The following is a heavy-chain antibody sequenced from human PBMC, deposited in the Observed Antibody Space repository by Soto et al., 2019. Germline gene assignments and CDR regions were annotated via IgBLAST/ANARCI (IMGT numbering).Heavy chain of an antibody. V-gene: IGHV3-23*01. D-gene: IGHD3-10*01. CDR1: GFAFSSHP. Sequence: GGSLRLSCAAAGFAFSSHPMSWVRQAPEKGLEWVAGISDGGDLTYNADSVRGRFTISRDNSRNTLYLQMNSLRAEDTAVYYCARRVIGSSRAFDIWGQGAMVTVSS. J-gene: IGHJ3*02. CDR2: ISDGGDLT. CDR3: ARRVIGSSRAFDI.